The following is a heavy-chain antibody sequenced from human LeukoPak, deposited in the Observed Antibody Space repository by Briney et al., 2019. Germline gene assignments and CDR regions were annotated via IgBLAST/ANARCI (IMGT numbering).Heavy chain of an antibody. Sequence: PSETLSLTCAVYGGSFSGYYWSWIRQPPGKGLEWIGEINHSGSTNYNPSLKSRVTISVDTSKNQFSLKLSSVTAAATAVYYCARGSRLLWFREASYYFDYWGQGTLVTVSS. CDR2: INHSGST. CDR1: GGSFSGYY. J-gene: IGHJ4*02. V-gene: IGHV4-34*01. CDR3: ARGSRLLWFREASYYFDY. D-gene: IGHD3-10*01.